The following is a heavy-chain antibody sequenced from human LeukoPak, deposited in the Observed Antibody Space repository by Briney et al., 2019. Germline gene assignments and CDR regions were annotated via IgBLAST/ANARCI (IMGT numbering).Heavy chain of an antibody. CDR1: GYSFTSYW. CDR3: ARLHYYDTSGYYGWYFDV. Sequence: GESLKISCKGSGYSFTSYWIGWVRQMPGKGLEWMGIIYPGDSDTSYSPSLQGQVTISADKSISTAYLQWSSLTASDTAMYFCARLHYYDTSGYYGWYFDVWGRGTLVTVSS. J-gene: IGHJ2*01. CDR2: IYPGDSDT. V-gene: IGHV5-51*01. D-gene: IGHD3-22*01.